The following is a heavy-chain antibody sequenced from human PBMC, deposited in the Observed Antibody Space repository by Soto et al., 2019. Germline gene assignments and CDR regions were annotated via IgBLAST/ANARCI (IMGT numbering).Heavy chain of an antibody. J-gene: IGHJ3*02. Sequence: QVQLVQSGAQVKKPGASVKVSCKASGYTFDNYALHWVRQAPGRRLEWMGWIHAGNGYTKYSQRFQGRVTITRDTSASTVQMDMSSLRSEDTAVYYCARVQYSGYDFKLAFDIWGQGTMVTVSS. CDR3: ARVQYSGYDFKLAFDI. CDR1: GYTFDNYA. D-gene: IGHD5-12*01. V-gene: IGHV1-3*01. CDR2: IHAGNGYT.